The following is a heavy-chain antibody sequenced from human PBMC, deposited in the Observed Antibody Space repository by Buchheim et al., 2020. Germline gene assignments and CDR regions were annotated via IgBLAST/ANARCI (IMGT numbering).Heavy chain of an antibody. J-gene: IGHJ6*02. CDR1: GFTFSSYA. Sequence: QVQLVESGGGVVQPGRSLRLSCAASGFTFSSYAMHWVRQAPGKGLEWVAVISYDGSNKYYADSVKGRFTISRDNSKNTLYLQMNSLRAEDTAVYYCARDSYGMDVWGQGT. CDR2: ISYDGSNK. CDR3: ARDSYGMDV. V-gene: IGHV3-30*04.